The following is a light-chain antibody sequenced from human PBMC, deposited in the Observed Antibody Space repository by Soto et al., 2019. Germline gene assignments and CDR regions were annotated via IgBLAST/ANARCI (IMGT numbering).Light chain of an antibody. Sequence: QSLLTQPASVSGSPGQSITISCTGASSDVGGYNYVSWYQQHPGKAPKLMIYEASNRPSGVSSRFSGSKSGNTASLTISGLQSEDEADYYCSSYTDSRTYVFGTGTKVTVL. J-gene: IGLJ1*01. V-gene: IGLV2-14*01. CDR2: EAS. CDR3: SSYTDSRTYV. CDR1: SSDVGGYNY.